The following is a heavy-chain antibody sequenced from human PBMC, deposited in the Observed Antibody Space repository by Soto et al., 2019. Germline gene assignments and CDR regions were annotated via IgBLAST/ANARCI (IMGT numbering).Heavy chain of an antibody. Sequence: QPGGSLRLSCAASGFPFSSYAMSWVRQAPGKGLEWVSAISGSGGSTYYADSVKGRFTISRDNSKNTLYLQMNSLRAEDTAVYYCANYYDSSGYEPFDYWGQGTLVTVSS. D-gene: IGHD3-22*01. J-gene: IGHJ4*02. CDR1: GFPFSSYA. V-gene: IGHV3-23*01. CDR3: ANYYDSSGYEPFDY. CDR2: ISGSGGST.